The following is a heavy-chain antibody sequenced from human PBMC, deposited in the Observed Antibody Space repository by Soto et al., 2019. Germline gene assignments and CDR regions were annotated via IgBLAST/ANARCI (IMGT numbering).Heavy chain of an antibody. D-gene: IGHD6-19*01. J-gene: IGHJ5*02. V-gene: IGHV4-31*06. CDR1: GGSISNANYY. Sequence: SGTLSITCSVSGGSISNANYYWAWIRQVPGKGLEWIAYIYYSGITSYNPSLKSRVAISVDTSQSQFSLGLHSVTVADTAVYYFFSMGAGRWGDSDLLGHASLVT. CDR3: FSMGAGRWGDSDL. CDR2: IYYSGIT.